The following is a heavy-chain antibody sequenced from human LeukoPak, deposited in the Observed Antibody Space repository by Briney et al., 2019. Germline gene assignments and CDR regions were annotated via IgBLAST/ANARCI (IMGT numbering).Heavy chain of an antibody. J-gene: IGHJ4*02. CDR1: GGSFSGYY. D-gene: IGHD6-6*01. Sequence: SETLSLTCAVYGGSFSGYYWSWIRQPPGKGLEWIGEINHSGSTNYNPSLKSRVTISVDTSKNQFSLKLSSVTAADTAVYYCARNELGSSSSGNDYWGQGTLVTVSS. CDR3: ARNELGSSSSGNDY. CDR2: INHSGST. V-gene: IGHV4-34*01.